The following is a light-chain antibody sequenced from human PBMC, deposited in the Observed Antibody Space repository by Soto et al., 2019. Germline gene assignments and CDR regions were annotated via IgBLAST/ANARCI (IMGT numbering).Light chain of an antibody. CDR1: SSDVGAFNS. CDR2: EVT. Sequence: QSALTQPASVSGSRGQSITISCTGTSSDVGAFNSVCWYQQHPGNAPKLMIYEVTDRPSGVSNRFSGSKSGNTASLTISGLQAEDEADYYCSSHTISNTDVFGTGTKLTVL. V-gene: IGLV2-14*01. CDR3: SSHTISNTDV. J-gene: IGLJ1*01.